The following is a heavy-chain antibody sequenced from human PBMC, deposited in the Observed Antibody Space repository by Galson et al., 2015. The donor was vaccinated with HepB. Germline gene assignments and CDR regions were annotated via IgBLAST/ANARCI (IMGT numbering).Heavy chain of an antibody. D-gene: IGHD3-10*01. CDR1: GFTFSSYG. V-gene: IGHV3-30*18. Sequence: SLRLSCAASGFTFSSYGMHWVRQAPGKGLEWVAVISYDGSNKYYADSVKGRFTISRDNSKNTLYLQMNSLRAEDTAVYYCAKDQYTMVRGVSFDYWGQGTLVTVSS. CDR3: AKDQYTMVRGVSFDY. CDR2: ISYDGSNK. J-gene: IGHJ4*02.